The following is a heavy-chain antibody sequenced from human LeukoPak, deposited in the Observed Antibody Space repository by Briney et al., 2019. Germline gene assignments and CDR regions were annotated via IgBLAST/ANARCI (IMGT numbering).Heavy chain of an antibody. CDR1: GFNVSSKF. CDR3: ARGYSGSSQPFEY. J-gene: IGHJ4*02. D-gene: IGHD6-6*01. Sequence: GGSLRLSCSASGFNVSSKFMSWVRQAPGKGLEWVSVIHTGGSTNYAGSVKDRFTISRDSSKNTLYLQMNSLRAEDTAVYYCARGYSGSSQPFEYWGQGTPVTVSS. V-gene: IGHV3-66*01. CDR2: IHTGGST.